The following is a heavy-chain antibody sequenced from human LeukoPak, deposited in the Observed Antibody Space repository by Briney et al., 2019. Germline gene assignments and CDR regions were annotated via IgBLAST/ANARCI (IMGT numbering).Heavy chain of an antibody. CDR2: INHSGST. J-gene: IGHJ4*02. D-gene: IGHD4-23*01. CDR3: ARGGGTDY. V-gene: IGHV4-39*07. Sequence: SETLSLTCIVSGGSISSSSYYWSWIRQPPGKGLEWIGEINHSGSTNYNPSLKSRVTISVDTSKNQFSLKLSSVTAADTAVYYCARGGGTDYWGQGTLVTVSS. CDR1: GGSISSSSYY.